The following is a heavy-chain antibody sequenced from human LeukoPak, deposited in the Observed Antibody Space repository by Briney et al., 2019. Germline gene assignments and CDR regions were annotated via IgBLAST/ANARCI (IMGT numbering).Heavy chain of an antibody. V-gene: IGHV4-34*01. Sequence: PSETLSLTCAVYGGSFSGYYWSWIRQPPGKGLEWIGEINHSGSTNYNPSLKSRVTISVDTSKNQFSLKLSSVTAADTAVYYCATETLLVGATRGFDYWGQGTLVTVSS. J-gene: IGHJ4*02. CDR1: GGSFSGYY. CDR2: INHSGST. D-gene: IGHD1-26*01. CDR3: ATETLLVGATRGFDY.